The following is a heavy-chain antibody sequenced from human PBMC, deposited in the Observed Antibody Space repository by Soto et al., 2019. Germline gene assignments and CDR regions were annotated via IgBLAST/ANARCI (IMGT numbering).Heavy chain of an antibody. Sequence: QVQLVQSGAEVKKPGASVKVSCKASGYTFTSYGISWVRQAPGQGLEWMGWISAHNGNTKTEQKLQGRLTMTTDTSASTAYIELRSLRSDDTAVYYCARDLGGFPDYWGQGTLVTVSS. CDR3: ARDLGGFPDY. D-gene: IGHD5-12*01. CDR1: GYTFTSYG. CDR2: ISAHNGNT. J-gene: IGHJ4*02. V-gene: IGHV1-18*01.